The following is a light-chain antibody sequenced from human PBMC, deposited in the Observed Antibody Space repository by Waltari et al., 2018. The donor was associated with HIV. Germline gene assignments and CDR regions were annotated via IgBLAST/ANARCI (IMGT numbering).Light chain of an antibody. J-gene: IGLJ3*02. CDR1: SGHSNYA. V-gene: IGLV4-69*01. Sequence: QVVLTQSPSASASLGASVKLTCPLRSGHSNYAIAWHQLQPGKGPRYLMKLNSDGSHTKGDGIPDRFSGSSSGAERYLTISSLQSEDEADYYCQTWGTGIRVFGGGTKLTVL. CDR2: LNSDGSH. CDR3: QTWGTGIRV.